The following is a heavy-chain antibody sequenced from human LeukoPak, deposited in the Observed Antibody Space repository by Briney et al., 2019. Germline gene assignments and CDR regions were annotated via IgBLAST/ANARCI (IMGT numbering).Heavy chain of an antibody. CDR3: ARRVGSSSGYSFDY. Sequence: ASVKVSCKASGYTFTDYYIHWVRHRQALGQGLEWMGRINPNSGGTNYAQKLQGRVTMTRDTSISTAYMELSSLSSDDTAVYFCARRVGSSSGYSFDYWGQGTLVTVSS. CDR1: GYTFTDYY. CDR2: INPNSGGT. J-gene: IGHJ4*02. D-gene: IGHD5-12*01. V-gene: IGHV1-2*06.